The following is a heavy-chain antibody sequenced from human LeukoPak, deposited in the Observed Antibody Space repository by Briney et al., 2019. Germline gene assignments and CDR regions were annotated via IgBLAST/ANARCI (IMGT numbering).Heavy chain of an antibody. CDR2: IWYDGSNK. CDR3: ARDHIPSSSGWFDP. J-gene: IGHJ5*02. V-gene: IGHV3-33*08. D-gene: IGHD6-6*01. CDR1: GFTFSDQY. Sequence: TGGSLRLSCAASGFTFSDQYMDWVRQAPGKGLEWVAVIWYDGSNKYYADSVKGRFTISRDNSKNTLYLQMNSLRAEDTGVYYCARDHIPSSSGWFDPWGQGTLVTVSS.